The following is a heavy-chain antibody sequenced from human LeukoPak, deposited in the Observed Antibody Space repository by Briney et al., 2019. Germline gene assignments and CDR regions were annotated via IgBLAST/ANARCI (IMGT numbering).Heavy chain of an antibody. CDR3: ARVGGFLDSSRVFDY. J-gene: IGHJ4*02. Sequence: GESLKVSCKASGYTFTSYGISWVRQAPGQGLEWMGWISAYNGNTNYAQKLQGRVTMTTDTSTSTAHMELRSLRSDDTAVYYCARVGGFLDSSRVFDYWGQGTLVTVSS. CDR1: GYTFTSYG. CDR2: ISAYNGNT. V-gene: IGHV1-18*01. D-gene: IGHD3-3*01.